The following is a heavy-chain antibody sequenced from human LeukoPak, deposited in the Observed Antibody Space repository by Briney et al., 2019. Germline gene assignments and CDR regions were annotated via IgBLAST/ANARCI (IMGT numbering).Heavy chain of an antibody. J-gene: IGHJ5*02. CDR3: ARDSVVVVAATRWFDP. Sequence: GASVKVSCKASGYTFTSYGISWVRQAPGQGLEWMGWISAYNGNTNYAQKLQGRVSMTTDTSTSTAYMELRSLRSDDTAVYYCARDSVVVVAATRWFDPWGQGTLVTVSS. CDR2: ISAYNGNT. CDR1: GYTFTSYG. D-gene: IGHD2-15*01. V-gene: IGHV1-18*01.